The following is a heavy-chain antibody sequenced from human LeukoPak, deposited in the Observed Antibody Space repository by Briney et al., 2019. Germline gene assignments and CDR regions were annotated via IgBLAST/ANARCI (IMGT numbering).Heavy chain of an antibody. Sequence: SETLSLTCTVSGGSISGSSYYWGWIRQPPGKGLEWIGSIYYSGSTYYNPSLKSRVTISVDTSKNQFSLKLSSVTAADTAVYYCARALYDFWSGPPAGNWFDPWGQGTLVTVSS. J-gene: IGHJ5*02. V-gene: IGHV4-39*07. CDR1: GGSISGSSYY. D-gene: IGHD3-3*01. CDR3: ARALYDFWSGPPAGNWFDP. CDR2: IYYSGST.